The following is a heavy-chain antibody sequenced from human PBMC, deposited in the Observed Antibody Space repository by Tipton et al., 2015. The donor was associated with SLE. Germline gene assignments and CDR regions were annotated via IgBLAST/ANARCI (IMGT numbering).Heavy chain of an antibody. Sequence: TLSLTCTVSGGSISSGYYWGWIRQSPGKGLEWIGSIYHSGSTYYNPSLKSRVTISVDTSKNQFSLKLSSVTAADTAVYYCAITRRWSGGSPWDYWGQGTLVTVSS. D-gene: IGHD2-15*01. CDR1: GGSISSGYY. CDR3: AITRRWSGGSPWDY. V-gene: IGHV4-38-2*02. J-gene: IGHJ4*02. CDR2: IYHSGST.